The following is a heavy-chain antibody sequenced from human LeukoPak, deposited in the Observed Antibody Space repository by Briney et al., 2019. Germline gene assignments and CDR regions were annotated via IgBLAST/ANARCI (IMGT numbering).Heavy chain of an antibody. Sequence: SETLSLTCTVSGGSISSYFWSWIRQSPGKGLEWIGYVYYTGSTNYNPSLKSRVTISVDTSKNQFSLKLSSVTAADTAVYYCARGRGVPYYYDSSGYYPADYWGQGTLVTVSS. J-gene: IGHJ4*02. V-gene: IGHV4-59*08. D-gene: IGHD3-22*01. CDR3: ARGRGVPYYYDSSGYYPADY. CDR2: VYYTGST. CDR1: GGSISSYF.